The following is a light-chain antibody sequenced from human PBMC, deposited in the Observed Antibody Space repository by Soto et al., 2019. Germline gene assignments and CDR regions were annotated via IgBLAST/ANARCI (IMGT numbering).Light chain of an antibody. J-gene: IGKJ1*01. V-gene: IGKV1-5*01. CDR3: QQYDDYWT. CDR2: DAS. CDR1: QSVRNF. Sequence: DLQMTQSPSTLSASVGDRVTITCRASQSVRNFLAWYQQKAGEAPKVVVYDASSLESGVPSRFSGSGSGTEFTLTISSLQPDDFATYYCQQYDDYWTFGPGTKVEVK.